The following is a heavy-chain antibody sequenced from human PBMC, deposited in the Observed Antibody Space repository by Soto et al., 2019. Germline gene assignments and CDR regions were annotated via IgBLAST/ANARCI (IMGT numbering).Heavy chain of an antibody. CDR1: CGSISSGAYY. D-gene: IGHD3-22*01. J-gene: IGHJ4*02. Sequence: SETLSLTCSVSCGSISSGAYYWSWIRHHPGKGLEWIGYIYYTGSTYYNPSLRSRVTISVDTSDNHFSLKLNSVTAADTAVYYCARERAGDRSGYYLDSWGQGTLVTVSS. V-gene: IGHV4-31*03. CDR3: ARERAGDRSGYYLDS. CDR2: IYYTGST.